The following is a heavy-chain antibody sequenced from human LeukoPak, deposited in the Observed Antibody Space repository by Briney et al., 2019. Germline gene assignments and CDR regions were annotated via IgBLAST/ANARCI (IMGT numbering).Heavy chain of an antibody. Sequence: VASVKVSCKASGGTFSSYAISWVRQAPGQGLEWMGGIIPIFGTANYAQKFQGRVTITADESTSTAYMELSSLRSEDTAVYYCARVPRYCSSTSCYSLDYWGQGTLVTVSS. CDR3: ARVPRYCSSTSCYSLDY. CDR1: GGTFSSYA. J-gene: IGHJ4*02. D-gene: IGHD2-2*01. V-gene: IGHV1-69*13. CDR2: IIPIFGTA.